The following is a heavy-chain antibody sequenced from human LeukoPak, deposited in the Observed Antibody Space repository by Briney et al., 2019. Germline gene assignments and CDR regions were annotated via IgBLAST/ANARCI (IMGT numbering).Heavy chain of an antibody. V-gene: IGHV1-18*01. CDR1: GYTFTSYG. D-gene: IGHD2-21*01. CDR2: ISAYNGNT. J-gene: IGHJ3*02. CDR3: ARDPGGGYSIGDAFDI. Sequence: ASVKVSCKASGYTFTSYGISWVRQAPGQGLEWMGWISAYNGNTNYAQKLQGRVTMTTDTSTSTAYMELSSLRSEDTAVYYCARDPGGGYSIGDAFDIWGQGTMVTVSS.